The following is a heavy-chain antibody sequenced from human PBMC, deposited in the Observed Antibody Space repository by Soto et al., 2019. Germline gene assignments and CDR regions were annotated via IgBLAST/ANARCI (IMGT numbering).Heavy chain of an antibody. CDR1: GGTFSSYA. V-gene: IGHV1-69*13. CDR3: ARAFESSPSPTHYYGMDV. CDR2: IIPIFGTV. Sequence: ASVKVSCKASGGTFSSYAISWVRQAPGQGLEWMGGIIPIFGTVNYAQKFQVRVTITADESTTTAYMEMSSLRSEDTAVYYCARAFESSPSPTHYYGMDVWGQGTTVTVSS. J-gene: IGHJ6*02.